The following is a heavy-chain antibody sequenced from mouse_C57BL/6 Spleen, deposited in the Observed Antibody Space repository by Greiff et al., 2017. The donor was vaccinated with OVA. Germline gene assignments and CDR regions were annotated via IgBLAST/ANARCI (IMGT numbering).Heavy chain of an antibody. V-gene: IGHV3-6*01. Sequence: DVKLQESGPGLVKPSQSLSLTCSVTGYSITSGYYWNWIRQFPGNKLEWMGYISYDGSNNYNPSLKNRISITRDTSKNQFFLKLNSVTTEDTATYYCARHGYDGSFDYWGQGTTLTVSS. CDR1: GYSITSGYY. CDR3: ARHGYDGSFDY. J-gene: IGHJ2*01. CDR2: ISYDGSN. D-gene: IGHD2-2*01.